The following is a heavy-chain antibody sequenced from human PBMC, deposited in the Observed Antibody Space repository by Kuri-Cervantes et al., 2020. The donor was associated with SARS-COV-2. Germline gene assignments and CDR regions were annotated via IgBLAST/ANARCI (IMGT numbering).Heavy chain of an antibody. CDR1: GFTFSSYS. CDR2: ISSSSSYI. J-gene: IGHJ6*03. D-gene: IGHD1-26*01. V-gene: IGHV3-21*01. CDR3: AKALEGGATSLYYYYYMDV. Sequence: GESLKISCAASGFTFSSYSMNWVRQAPGKGLEWVSSISSSSSYIYYADSVKGRFTISRDNAKNSLYLQMNSLRAEDTAVYYCAKALEGGATSLYYYYYMDVWGKGTTVTVSS.